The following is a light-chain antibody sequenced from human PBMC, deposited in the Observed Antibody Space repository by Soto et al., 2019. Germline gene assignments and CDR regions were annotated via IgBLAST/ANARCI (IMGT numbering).Light chain of an antibody. J-gene: IGKJ1*01. V-gene: IGKV3-15*01. CDR3: QQYDTWPWT. CDR2: RAS. CDR1: QSVTGD. Sequence: EVLMTQSPATLSVSPGESVTLSCRASQSVTGDLGWFQQEPGQAPRLIIYRASTRATGIPARFSGSGSGTEFTLTISSLQSEDVALYYCQQYDTWPWTFGRGTKVDIK.